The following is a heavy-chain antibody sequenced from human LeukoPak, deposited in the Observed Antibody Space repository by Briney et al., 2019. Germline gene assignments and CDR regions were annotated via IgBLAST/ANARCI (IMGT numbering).Heavy chain of an antibody. CDR1: GFTFSSYS. CDR3: AKDIGYYYGMDV. J-gene: IGHJ6*02. CDR2: INSKSRYI. V-gene: IGHV3-21*04. D-gene: IGHD1-26*01. Sequence: PGGSLRLSCAASGFTFSSYSMNWVRQAPGKGLEWVSSINSKSRYIYYADSLKGRFTISRDNGKNSVYLQMNSLRAEDTALYYCAKDIGYYYGMDVWGQGTTVTVSS.